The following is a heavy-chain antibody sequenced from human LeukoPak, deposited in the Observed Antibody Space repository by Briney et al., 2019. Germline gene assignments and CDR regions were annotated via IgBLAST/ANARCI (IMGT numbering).Heavy chain of an antibody. CDR3: ANIATVTPGH. Sequence: PGGSLRLSCAASGFTFSRNAMTWVRQDPGKGLEWVSSITGSGTTTYYADSVKGRFTISRDKSNNTLSLQMNSLRAEDTAVYYCANIATVTPGHWGQGTLVIVSS. D-gene: IGHD4-17*01. J-gene: IGHJ4*02. V-gene: IGHV3-23*01. CDR1: GFTFSRNA. CDR2: ITGSGTTT.